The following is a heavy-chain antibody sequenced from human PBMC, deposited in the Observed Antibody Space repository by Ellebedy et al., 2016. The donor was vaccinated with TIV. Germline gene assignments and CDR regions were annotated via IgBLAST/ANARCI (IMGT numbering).Heavy chain of an antibody. CDR3: AREWSAFDL. V-gene: IGHV3-74*01. CDR2: ISSDGSHI. D-gene: IGHD3-3*01. Sequence: GESLKISCAASGFTFSSYYMHWVRQAPGNGLVWVSHISSDGSHINYAESVKGRFTISRDNAKNTLYLQMNSLRAEDTAVYYCAREWSAFDLWGQGTMVTVSS. J-gene: IGHJ3*01. CDR1: GFTFSSYY.